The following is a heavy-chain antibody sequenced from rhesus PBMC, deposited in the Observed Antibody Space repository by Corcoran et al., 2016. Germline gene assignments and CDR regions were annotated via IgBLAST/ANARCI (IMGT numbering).Heavy chain of an antibody. CDR2: IYGSGGNT. J-gene: IGHJ5-1*01. CDR3: AKEEDYGNRGHRFDV. V-gene: IGHV4-169*01. Sequence: QLQLQESGPGLVKPSETLSLSCAVAGGLINNRYWSWIRRAPGEGLEWIGYIYGSGGNTKYNHSLESRVTLSVDTSKNQLSLRLSSVTAADTALYYCAKEEDYGNRGHRFDVWGPGVLITVSS. D-gene: IGHD4-35*01. CDR1: GGLINNRY.